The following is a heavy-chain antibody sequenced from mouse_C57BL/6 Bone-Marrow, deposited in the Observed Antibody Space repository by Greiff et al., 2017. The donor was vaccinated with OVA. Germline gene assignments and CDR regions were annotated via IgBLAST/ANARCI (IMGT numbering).Heavy chain of an antibody. V-gene: IGHV3-6*01. CDR1: GYSITSGYY. Sequence: DVKLQESGPGLVKPSQSLSLTCSVTGYSITSGYYWNWIRQFPGNKLEWMGYISYDGSNNYNPSPKNRISITRDTSKNQFFLKLNSVTTEDTATYYCAGGIYYEYGGGFAYWGQGTLVTVSA. CDR3: AGGIYYEYGGGFAY. D-gene: IGHD2-4*01. CDR2: ISYDGSN. J-gene: IGHJ3*01.